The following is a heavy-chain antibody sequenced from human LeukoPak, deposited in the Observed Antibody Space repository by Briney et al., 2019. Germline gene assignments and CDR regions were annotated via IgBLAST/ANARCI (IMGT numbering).Heavy chain of an antibody. D-gene: IGHD3-10*01. Sequence: GGSLRLSCAASGFTFSSYSMNGVRQAPGKGLEWVSYISSSSSTIYYADSVKGRFTISRDNAKNSLYLQMNSLRAEDTAVYYCARDLTFTLWFGDDRGGWFDPWGQGTLVTVSS. V-gene: IGHV3-48*04. CDR2: ISSSSSTI. J-gene: IGHJ5*02. CDR3: ARDLTFTLWFGDDRGGWFDP. CDR1: GFTFSSYS.